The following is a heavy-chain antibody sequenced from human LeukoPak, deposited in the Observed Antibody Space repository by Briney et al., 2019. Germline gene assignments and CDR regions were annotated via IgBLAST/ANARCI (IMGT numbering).Heavy chain of an antibody. Sequence: GGSLRLSCAASGFVFRNYAIHWVRQAPGKGLEWVAVISYDGSNKYYADSVKGRFTISRDNAKNSLYLQMNSLRAEDTAVYYCARDVRSLMDVWGQGTTVTVS. CDR1: GFVFRNYA. D-gene: IGHD3-10*02. CDR2: ISYDGSNK. CDR3: ARDVRSLMDV. J-gene: IGHJ6*02. V-gene: IGHV3-30-3*01.